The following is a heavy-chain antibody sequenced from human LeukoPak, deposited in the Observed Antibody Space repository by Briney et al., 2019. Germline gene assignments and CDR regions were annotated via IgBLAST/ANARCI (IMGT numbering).Heavy chain of an antibody. Sequence: ASVKVPCKTSGYTFTTYGITWVRQAPGQGLEYMGWISAYNDNTNYAQKLQDRVTMTTDTSTSRAYMELRSLRSDDTAVYYCARDLTRPRGLIAYWGQGTLVTVSS. CDR2: ISAYNDNT. J-gene: IGHJ4*02. V-gene: IGHV1-18*01. CDR3: ARDLTRPRGLIAY. CDR1: GYTFTTYG. D-gene: IGHD3-10*01.